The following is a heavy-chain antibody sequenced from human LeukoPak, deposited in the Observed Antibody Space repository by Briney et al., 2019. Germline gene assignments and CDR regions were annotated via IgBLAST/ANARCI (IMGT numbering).Heavy chain of an antibody. CDR1: GFTFSRYW. D-gene: IGHD3-22*01. J-gene: IGHJ4*02. CDR3: ARSWSSGYWFPATASFDY. CDR2: IKQDGSEK. V-gene: IGHV3-7*01. Sequence: GGSLRLSCAASGFTFSRYWMSWVRQAPGKGLEWVANIKQDGSEKYYVDSVKGRFTISRDNAKNSLYLQMNSLRAEDTAVYYCARSWSSGYWFPATASFDYWGQGTLVTVSS.